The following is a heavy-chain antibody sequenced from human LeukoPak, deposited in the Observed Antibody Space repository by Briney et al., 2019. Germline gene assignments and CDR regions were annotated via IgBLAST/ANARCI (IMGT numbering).Heavy chain of an antibody. V-gene: IGHV4-59*01. J-gene: IGHJ2*01. CDR2: IYYSGST. D-gene: IGHD7-27*01. CDR1: GGSISSYY. Sequence: SETLSLTCTVSGGSISSYYWSWIRQPPGKGLEWIGYIYYSGSTNYNPSLKSRVTISVDTSKNQFSLKLSSVTAADTAVYYCARANWGNWYFDLWGRGTLVTVSS. CDR3: ARANWGNWYFDL.